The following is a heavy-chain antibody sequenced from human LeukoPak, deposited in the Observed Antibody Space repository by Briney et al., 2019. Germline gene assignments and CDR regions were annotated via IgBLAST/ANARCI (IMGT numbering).Heavy chain of an antibody. CDR2: ISYDGSNK. Sequence: GGSLRLSCAASGFTFSSYAMSWVRQAPGKGLEWVAVISYDGSNKYYADSVKGRFTISRDNSKNTLYLQMNSLRAEDTAVYYCETMVRGVKGAFDIWGQGTMVTVSS. V-gene: IGHV3-30-3*01. CDR3: ETMVRGVKGAFDI. J-gene: IGHJ3*02. CDR1: GFTFSSYA. D-gene: IGHD3-10*01.